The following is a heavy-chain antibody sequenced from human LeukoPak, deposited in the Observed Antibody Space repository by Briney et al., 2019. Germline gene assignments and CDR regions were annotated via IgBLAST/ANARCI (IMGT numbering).Heavy chain of an antibody. CDR3: ARGRIHSGWYDY. Sequence: ASVKVSCKASGYTFTSYDINWVRQATGQGLEWMGWMNPNSGNTGYAQKLQGRVTMTTDTSTSTAYMELRSLRSDDTAVYYCARGRIHSGWYDYWGQGTLVTVSS. J-gene: IGHJ4*02. CDR2: MNPNSGNT. V-gene: IGHV1-8*01. D-gene: IGHD6-19*01. CDR1: GYTFTSYD.